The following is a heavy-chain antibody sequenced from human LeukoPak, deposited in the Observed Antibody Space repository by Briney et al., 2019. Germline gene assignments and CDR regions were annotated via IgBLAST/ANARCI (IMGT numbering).Heavy chain of an antibody. J-gene: IGHJ6*02. V-gene: IGHV4-59*12. CDR2: IYYSGST. D-gene: IGHD3-10*01. CDR1: GGSMSPYH. Sequence: SETLSLTCTVSGGSMSPYHWGWIRQPPGKGLEWTGYIYYSGSTNCNPSLKSRVTISVDTSKNQFSLKLSSVTAADTAVYYCASGSGSSLNYYYYGMDVWGQGTTVTVSS. CDR3: ASGSGSSLNYYYYGMDV.